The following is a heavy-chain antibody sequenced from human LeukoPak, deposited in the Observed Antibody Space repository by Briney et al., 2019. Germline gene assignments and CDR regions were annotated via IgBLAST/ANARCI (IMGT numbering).Heavy chain of an antibody. CDR2: IQPDGSEQ. J-gene: IGHJ5*02. CDR1: GFPFSSNW. D-gene: IGHD3-16*01. CDR3: ATQSYAKFDP. Sequence: PGGSLRLSCVASGFPFSSNWMSWVRQAPGKGLEWVGNIQPDGSEQYPVDSVKGRFTISRDNAKNSLFLQMNSLRVEDTAVYYCATQSYAKFDPWGQGTLVTVSS. V-gene: IGHV3-7*01.